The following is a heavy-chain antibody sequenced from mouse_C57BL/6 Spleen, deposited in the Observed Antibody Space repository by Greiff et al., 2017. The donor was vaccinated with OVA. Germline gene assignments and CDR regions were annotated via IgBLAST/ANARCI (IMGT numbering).Heavy chain of an antibody. V-gene: IGHV5-4*01. CDR2: ISDGGSYT. Sequence: EVQLQESGGGLVKPGGSLKLSCAASGFTFSSYAMSWVRQTPEKRLEWVATISDGGSYTYYPDNVKGRFTISRDNAKNNLYLQMSHLKSEDTAMYYCARAKTGPWFAYWGQGTLVTVSA. CDR1: GFTFSSYA. J-gene: IGHJ3*01. D-gene: IGHD4-1*01. CDR3: ARAKTGPWFAY.